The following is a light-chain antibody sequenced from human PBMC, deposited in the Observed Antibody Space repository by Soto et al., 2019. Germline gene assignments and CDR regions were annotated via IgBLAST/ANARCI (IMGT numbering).Light chain of an antibody. V-gene: IGLV3-25*02. CDR3: QSTDSSGTLYV. CDR1: ALANHY. CDR2: KDT. J-gene: IGLJ1*01. Sequence: SYELTQPPSVSVSPGQTARLTCSGDALANHYGYWYQQRPGQAPVLVIYKDTERPSGIPERFSGSSSGTTVTLTISGVQAEDEADYYCQSTDSSGTLYVFGTGTKLTVL.